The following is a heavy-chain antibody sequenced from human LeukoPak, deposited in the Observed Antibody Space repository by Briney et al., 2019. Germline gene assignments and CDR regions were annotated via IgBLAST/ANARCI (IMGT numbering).Heavy chain of an antibody. CDR1: GGSFSGYY. CDR3: ARISKSDYYYFDY. V-gene: IGHV4-34*01. D-gene: IGHD4-17*01. J-gene: IGHJ4*02. Sequence: SETLSLTCAVYGGSFSGYYWSWIRQPPGKGLEWIGEINHSGSTNYNPSLKSRVTISVDTPENQFSLKLSSVTAADTAVYYCARISKSDYYYFDYWGQGTLVTVSS. CDR2: INHSGST.